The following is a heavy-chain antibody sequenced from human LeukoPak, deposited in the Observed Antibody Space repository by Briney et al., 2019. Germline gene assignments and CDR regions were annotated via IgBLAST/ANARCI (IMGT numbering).Heavy chain of an antibody. CDR2: ICDNGNT. J-gene: IGHJ4*02. CDR1: AGSFSPAH. Sequence: SETLSLTSTFSAGSFSPAHWSWIRQPPGKGLEWIGVICDNGNTDYNPSLKSRVTISVDTSKSQFSLKLNSLAAADTAVYYCATGRDPYKTGHWGQGTLVTVSS. V-gene: IGHV4-59*03. CDR3: ATGRDPYKTGH. D-gene: IGHD3-10*01.